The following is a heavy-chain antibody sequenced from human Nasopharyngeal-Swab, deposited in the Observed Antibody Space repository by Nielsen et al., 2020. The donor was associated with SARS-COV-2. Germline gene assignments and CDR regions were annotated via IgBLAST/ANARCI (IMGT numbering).Heavy chain of an antibody. Sequence: ASVKVSCKASGYTFTSYDINWVRQATGQGLEGMGWMNPNSGNTGYAQKFQGRVTMTRNTSISTAHMELSSLRSEDTAVYYCARGTTVRYFDWLFADYGMDVWGQGTTVTVSS. CDR2: MNPNSGNT. J-gene: IGHJ6*02. CDR3: ARGTTVRYFDWLFADYGMDV. D-gene: IGHD3-9*01. V-gene: IGHV1-8*01. CDR1: GYTFTSYD.